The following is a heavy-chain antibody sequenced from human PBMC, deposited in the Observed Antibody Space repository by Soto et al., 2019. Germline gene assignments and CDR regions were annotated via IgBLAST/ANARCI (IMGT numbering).Heavy chain of an antibody. CDR1: GYTCSTFW. CDR3: ARSPRSSPYFDY. V-gene: IGHV5-51*01. CDR2: IYPGDHET. Sequence: PGESLKISCQCSGYTCSTFWICWVRQLPGKGLEWMGIIYPGDHETRYSPSFHGKVTISADKSINTAYLQWNSLEASDTAFYFCARSPRSSPYFDYWGQGALVTVS. D-gene: IGHD6-13*01. J-gene: IGHJ4*02.